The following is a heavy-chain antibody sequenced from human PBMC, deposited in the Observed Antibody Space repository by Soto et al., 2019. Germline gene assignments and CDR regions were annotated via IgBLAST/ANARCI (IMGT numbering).Heavy chain of an antibody. D-gene: IGHD5-12*01. Sequence: QVQLVQSGAEVKKPGASVKVSCKASGYTFTSYDINWVRQATGQGLEWMGWMNPNSGNTGYAQKFQGRVTLARNTSIITADMALSSLRSEDTSVYYCASAGASGYDDGEGGYYGMDVWGQGTTVTVSS. CDR1: GYTFTSYD. CDR2: MNPNSGNT. CDR3: ASAGASGYDDGEGGYYGMDV. V-gene: IGHV1-8*01. J-gene: IGHJ6*02.